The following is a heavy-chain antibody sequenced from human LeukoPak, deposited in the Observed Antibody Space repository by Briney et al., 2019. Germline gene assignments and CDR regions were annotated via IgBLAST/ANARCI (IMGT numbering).Heavy chain of an antibody. D-gene: IGHD6-19*01. CDR1: GFTFSKYW. Sequence: GGSLRLSCAASGFTFSKYWMLWVRQAPGKGLESVSRINTDGTVTTYADSVKGRFTVSRDNADNTMFLQINSVRDEDTAVYYCATKQWLAPPPDAWGQGTPVTVSS. V-gene: IGHV3-74*01. J-gene: IGHJ5*02. CDR2: INTDGTVT. CDR3: ATKQWLAPPPDA.